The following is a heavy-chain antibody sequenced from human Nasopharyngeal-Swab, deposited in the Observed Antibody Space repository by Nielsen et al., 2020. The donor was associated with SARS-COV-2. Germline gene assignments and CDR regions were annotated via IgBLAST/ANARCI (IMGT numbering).Heavy chain of an antibody. CDR1: GFSFSTYW. Sequence: GGSLRLSCAASGFSFSTYWMHWVRHTPGKGLVWVSRLKTDGSDTMYADSVKDRFTISRDNAKNTKYLQMNSLREEDTALYYCARETSASGAYYFDFWGRGTRVTVSS. J-gene: IGHJ4*02. D-gene: IGHD3-16*01. V-gene: IGHV3-74*03. CDR3: ARETSASGAYYFDF. CDR2: LKTDGSDT.